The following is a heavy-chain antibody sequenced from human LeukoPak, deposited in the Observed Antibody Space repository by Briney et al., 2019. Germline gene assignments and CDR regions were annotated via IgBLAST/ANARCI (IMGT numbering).Heavy chain of an antibody. Sequence: GGSLRLSCEASGFNLSNHAMHWVRQAPGKGLEWVAVISHHGSVTYYADSVKGRFTISRDNSKNMLYLQMNSLRVEDTAVYYCAKDVAPDSGWDLDYWGQGTLVTVSS. CDR2: ISHHGSVT. J-gene: IGHJ4*02. CDR3: AKDVAPDSGWDLDY. D-gene: IGHD6-19*01. V-gene: IGHV3-30-3*01. CDR1: GFNLSNHA.